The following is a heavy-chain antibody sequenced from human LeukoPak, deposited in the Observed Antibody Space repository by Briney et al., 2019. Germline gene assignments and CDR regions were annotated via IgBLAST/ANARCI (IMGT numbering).Heavy chain of an antibody. CDR2: ICGSVSGSGDCT. V-gene: IGHV3-23*01. D-gene: IGHD1-7*01. Sequence: PGGSLRLSCAASGFSFGSYAMSWVRQAAGKGLEWVSEICGSVSGSGDCTHYADSVKGRFIISRDNSKNTLFLEMKSLRVDDTALYYCAMIGGTTGPFDAWGQGTLVTVSS. CDR3: AMIGGTTGPFDA. J-gene: IGHJ4*02. CDR1: GFSFGSYA.